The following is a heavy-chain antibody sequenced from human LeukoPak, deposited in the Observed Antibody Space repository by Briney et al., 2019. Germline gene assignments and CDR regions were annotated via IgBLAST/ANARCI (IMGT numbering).Heavy chain of an antibody. J-gene: IGHJ6*03. D-gene: IGHD6-19*01. CDR3: ATTPGYSSGWYGYYYYYMDV. Sequence: SETLSLTCTVSGYSISSGYYWGWIRQPPGKGLEWIGSIYHSGSTNYNPSLKSRVTISVDTSKNQFSLKLSSVTAADTAVYYCATTPGYSSGWYGYYYYYMDVWGKGTTVTVSS. V-gene: IGHV4-38-2*02. CDR1: GYSISSGYY. CDR2: IYHSGST.